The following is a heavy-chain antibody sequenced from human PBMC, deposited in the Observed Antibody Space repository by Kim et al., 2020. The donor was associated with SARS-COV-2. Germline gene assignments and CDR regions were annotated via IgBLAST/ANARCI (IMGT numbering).Heavy chain of an antibody. CDR2: ISYDGSNK. CDR1: GFTFSSYA. CDR3: ARDLADDSSGYYYSGGFDY. D-gene: IGHD3-22*01. J-gene: IGHJ4*02. Sequence: GGSLRLSCAASGFTFSSYAMHWVRQAPGKGLEWVAVISYDGSNKYYADSVKGRFTISRDNSKNTLYLQMNSLRAEDTAVYYCARDLADDSSGYYYSGGFDYWGQGTLVTVSS. V-gene: IGHV3-30-3*01.